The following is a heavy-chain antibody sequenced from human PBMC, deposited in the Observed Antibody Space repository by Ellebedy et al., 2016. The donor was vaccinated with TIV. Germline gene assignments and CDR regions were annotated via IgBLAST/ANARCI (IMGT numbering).Heavy chain of an antibody. Sequence: GESLKISCAASGFTFSSYAMSWVRQAPGKGLESVSAISGSGCTRYYADSVKGRFTIPRDNSKKTLYLQMNSLRAEDTAVYYCAKEVGGFEHWGQGTLVTVSS. CDR2: ISGSGCTR. CDR3: AKEVGGFEH. J-gene: IGHJ4*02. D-gene: IGHD3-16*01. V-gene: IGHV3-23*01. CDR1: GFTFSSYA.